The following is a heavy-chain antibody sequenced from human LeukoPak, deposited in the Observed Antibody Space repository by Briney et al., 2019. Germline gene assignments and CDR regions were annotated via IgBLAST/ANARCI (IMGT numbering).Heavy chain of an antibody. J-gene: IGHJ6*03. CDR1: GYTFISYD. Sequence: GASVKVSCKASGYTFISYDINWVRQATGQGLEWMGWMNPNSGNTGYAQKFQGRVTMTRNTSISTAYMELSSLRSEDTAVYYCARGGTPYTLRDYYYMDVWGKGTTVTISS. V-gene: IGHV1-8*01. CDR3: ARGGTPYTLRDYYYMDV. D-gene: IGHD3-16*01. CDR2: MNPNSGNT.